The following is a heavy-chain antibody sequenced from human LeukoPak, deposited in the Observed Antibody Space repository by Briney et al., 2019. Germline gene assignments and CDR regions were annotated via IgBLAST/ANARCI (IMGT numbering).Heavy chain of an antibody. CDR3: ARDEDSSSWYWDNSGAAFDI. J-gene: IGHJ3*02. CDR1: GGTFSSHA. V-gene: IGHV1-18*04. Sequence: ASVKVSCKASGGTFSSHAISWVRQAPGQGLEWMGWISAYNGNTNYAQKLQGRVTMTTDTSTSTAYMELRSLRSDDTAVYYCARDEDSSSWYWDNSGAAFDIWGQGTMVTVSS. CDR2: ISAYNGNT. D-gene: IGHD6-13*01.